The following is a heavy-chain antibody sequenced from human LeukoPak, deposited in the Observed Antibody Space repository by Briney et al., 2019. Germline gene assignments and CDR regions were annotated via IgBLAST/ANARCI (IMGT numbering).Heavy chain of an antibody. CDR3: ATKQWLAPPPDS. CDR1: GFTFSKYW. CDR2: INTDGTVT. D-gene: IGHD6-19*01. Sequence: GGSLRLSCAASGFTFSKYWMLWVRQAPGKGLESVSRINTDGTVTTYADTVKGRFTVSRDNADNTMFLQMNSVRDEDTAVYYCATKQWLAPPPDSWGQGTPVTVSS. J-gene: IGHJ4*02. V-gene: IGHV3-74*01.